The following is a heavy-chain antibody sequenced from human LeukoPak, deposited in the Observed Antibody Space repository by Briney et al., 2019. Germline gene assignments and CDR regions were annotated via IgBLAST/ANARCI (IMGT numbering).Heavy chain of an antibody. D-gene: IGHD6-13*01. Sequence: GGSLRLSCAASGFTITDHHMNWVRQAPGKGMEWVGRSQTTKPNSCTTEYAASVKGRFTISRDDSKNSLYLQLNSLKTEDTAVYYCVRMVTTSSGWYHFDNWGQGTLVTVSS. CDR1: GFTITDHH. CDR3: VRMVTTSSGWYHFDN. V-gene: IGHV3-72*01. CDR2: SQTTKPNSCTT. J-gene: IGHJ4*02.